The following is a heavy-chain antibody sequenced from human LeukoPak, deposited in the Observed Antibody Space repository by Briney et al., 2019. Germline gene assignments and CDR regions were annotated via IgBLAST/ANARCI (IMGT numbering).Heavy chain of an antibody. D-gene: IGHD5-24*01. J-gene: IGHJ3*02. CDR1: GYTFTSYG. V-gene: IGHV1-18*01. CDR3: ARDLPQAPGEMATEAFDI. Sequence: ASVKVSCKASGYTFTSYGISWVRQAPGQGLEWMGWISAYNGNTNYAQKLQGRVTMTTDTSTSTAYMELRSLRSDDTAVYYCARDLPQAPGEMATEAFDIWGQGTMVTVSS. CDR2: ISAYNGNT.